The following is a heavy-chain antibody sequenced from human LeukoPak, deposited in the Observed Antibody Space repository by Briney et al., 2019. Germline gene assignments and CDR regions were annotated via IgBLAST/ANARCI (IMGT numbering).Heavy chain of an antibody. J-gene: IGHJ4*02. CDR3: ARGDYGDYVGYFDY. D-gene: IGHD4-17*01. V-gene: IGHV3-30-3*01. CDR1: GFTFSSYA. CDR2: ISYDGSNK. Sequence: GGSLRLSCAASGFTFSSYAMHWVRQAPGKGLEWVAVISYDGSNKYYADSVKGRFTIFRDNYKNTLYLQMNSLRGEDTSVYYCARGDYGDYVGYFDYWGQGTLVTVS.